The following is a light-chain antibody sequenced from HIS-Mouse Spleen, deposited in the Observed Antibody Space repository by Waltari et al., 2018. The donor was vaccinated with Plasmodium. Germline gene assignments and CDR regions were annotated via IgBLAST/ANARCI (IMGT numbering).Light chain of an antibody. CDR2: AAS. Sequence: DIQMTQSPSSLSASVGNRVTITCRASQSICSYLNWYQQKPGKAPKLLIYAASRLQSGVPSRFSGSGSGTDFTLTISSLQPEYFATYYCQQSYSTWTFGQGTKVEIK. V-gene: IGKV1-39*01. J-gene: IGKJ1*01. CDR1: QSICSY. CDR3: QQSYSTWT.